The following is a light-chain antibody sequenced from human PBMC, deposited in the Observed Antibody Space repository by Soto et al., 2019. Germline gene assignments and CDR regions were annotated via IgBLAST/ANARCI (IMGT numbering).Light chain of an antibody. CDR1: QGISSA. J-gene: IGKJ5*01. CDR3: QQFNNYPLT. Sequence: AIQLTQSPYSLSASVADRVTITCRASQGISSALAWYQQKPGKAPKLLIYDASSLESGVPSRFSGSGSGTDFTLTISSLQPEDFAAYYCQQFNNYPLTIGQGTRLEIK. CDR2: DAS. V-gene: IGKV1D-13*01.